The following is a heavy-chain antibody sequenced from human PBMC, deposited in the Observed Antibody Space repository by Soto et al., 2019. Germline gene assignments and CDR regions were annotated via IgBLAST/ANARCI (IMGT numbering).Heavy chain of an antibody. J-gene: IGHJ3*02. V-gene: IGHV4-38-2*01. CDR2: IFHSGII. CDR1: GYSNSSGYY. CDR3: ARGGSSDWQVAFDI. D-gene: IGHD6-19*01. Sequence: PSETLSLTCAVSGYSNSSGYYWGWIRQPPGKGPEWIGSIFHSGIIYYNPSLKSRVTISVDMSKNQLSLKLSSVTAADTAIYYCARGGSSDWQVAFDIWGQGTMVTVSS.